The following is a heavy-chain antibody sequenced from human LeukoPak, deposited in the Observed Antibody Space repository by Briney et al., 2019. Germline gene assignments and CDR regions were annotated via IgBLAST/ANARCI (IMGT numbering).Heavy chain of an antibody. CDR2: LSGSGTNT. Sequence: GGSLRLSCAASGFTFSSFAMSWVRQAPGKGLEWVSALSGSGTNTYSADSVKGRFTISRDNSKNTLHLQMNSLRVEDTAVYYCARWDYYGRGAFDIWGQGTMVTVS. CDR1: GFTFSSFA. V-gene: IGHV3-23*01. D-gene: IGHD3-10*01. J-gene: IGHJ3*02. CDR3: ARWDYYGRGAFDI.